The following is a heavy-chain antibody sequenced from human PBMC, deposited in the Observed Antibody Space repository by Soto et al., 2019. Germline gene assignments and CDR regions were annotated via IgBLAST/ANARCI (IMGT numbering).Heavy chain of an antibody. CDR3: ARDDEMATGADY. Sequence: SETLSLTCTVSGGSISSYYWSWIRQPPGKGLEWIGYIYYSGSTNYNPSLKSRVTISVDTSKNQFSLKLSSVTAADTAVYYCARDDEMATGADYWGQGTLVTVSS. CDR1: GGSISSYY. D-gene: IGHD5-12*01. CDR2: IYYSGST. J-gene: IGHJ4*02. V-gene: IGHV4-59*01.